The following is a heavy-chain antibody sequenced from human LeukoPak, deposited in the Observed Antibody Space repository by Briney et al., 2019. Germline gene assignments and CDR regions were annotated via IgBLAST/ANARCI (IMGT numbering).Heavy chain of an antibody. J-gene: IGHJ6*03. CDR2: IRQDGSEK. CDR3: ARAPYCSSTSCYEELSYYYYMDV. D-gene: IGHD2-2*01. CDR1: GFTFSTSW. Sequence: GGSLRLSCAASGFTFSTSWMSGVRQAPGKGLEWVANIRQDGSEKYYVDSVKGRFTISRDNAKNSLYLQMNSLRAEDTAVYYCARAPYCSSTSCYEELSYYYYMDVWGKGTTVTVSS. V-gene: IGHV3-7*01.